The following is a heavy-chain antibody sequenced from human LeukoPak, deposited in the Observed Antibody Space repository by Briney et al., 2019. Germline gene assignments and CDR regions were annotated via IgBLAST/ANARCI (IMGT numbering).Heavy chain of an antibody. CDR2: IYYSGST. Sequence: SETLSLTCTVSGGSISSYYWSWIRQPPGKGLEWIGYIYYSGSTNYNPSLKSRVTISVDTSKNQFSLKLSSVTAADTAVFYCARDRGGYSYGLTVFDYWGQGTLVTVSS. D-gene: IGHD5-18*01. CDR1: GGSISSYY. V-gene: IGHV4-59*12. J-gene: IGHJ4*02. CDR3: ARDRGGYSYGLTVFDY.